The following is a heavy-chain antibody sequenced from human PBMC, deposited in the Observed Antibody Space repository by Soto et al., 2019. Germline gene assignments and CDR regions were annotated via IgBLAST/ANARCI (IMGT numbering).Heavy chain of an antibody. Sequence: HPGGSLRLSCAASGFTFSSYAMSWARQAPGKGLEWVSGISGSGGITYYADSVKGRFTISRDNSKNTLYLQMNSLRAEDTAAYYCAKGWEVSGSWAFDYWGQGTLVTVSS. CDR3: AKGWEVSGSWAFDY. CDR1: GFTFSSYA. J-gene: IGHJ4*02. CDR2: ISGSGGIT. V-gene: IGHV3-23*01. D-gene: IGHD1-26*01.